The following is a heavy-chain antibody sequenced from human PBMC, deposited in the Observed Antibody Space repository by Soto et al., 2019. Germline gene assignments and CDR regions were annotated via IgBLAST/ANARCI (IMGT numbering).Heavy chain of an antibody. CDR3: ARRGSGNNYDN. CDR2: IIAANGET. V-gene: IGHV1-3*01. CDR1: GYTVTSYP. Sequence: QVQLVQSGAEVKKPGASVKVSCKASGYTVTSYPMHWVRQAPGQRLEWMAWIIAANGETKYSQKIQGSVTITRETAGRTDYREMISQTPEDTAVYYCARRGSGNNYDNWGERTLVTVSS. D-gene: IGHD5-18*01. J-gene: IGHJ4*02.